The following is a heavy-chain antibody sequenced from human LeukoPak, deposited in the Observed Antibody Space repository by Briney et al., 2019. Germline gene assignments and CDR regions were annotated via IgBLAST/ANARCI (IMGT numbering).Heavy chain of an antibody. V-gene: IGHV3-30*02. CDR1: GFTFSSYG. J-gene: IGHJ4*02. CDR3: AKDRGYSSGWYAGGVDY. D-gene: IGHD6-19*01. CDR2: IRYDGSNK. Sequence: GGSLRLSWAASGFTFSSYGMHWVRQAPGKGLEWVAFIRYDGSNKYYADSVKGRFTISRDNSKNTLYLQMNSLRAEDTAVYYCAKDRGYSSGWYAGGVDYWGQGILVTVSS.